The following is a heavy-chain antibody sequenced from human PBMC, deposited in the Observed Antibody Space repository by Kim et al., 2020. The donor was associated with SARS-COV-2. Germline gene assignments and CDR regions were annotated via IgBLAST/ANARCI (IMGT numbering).Heavy chain of an antibody. V-gene: IGHV3-74*01. Sequence: GGSLRLSCAASGFTFSSYWMHWVRQAPGKGLVWVSRINSDGSSTSYADSVKGRFTISRDNAKNTLYLQMNSLRAEDTAVYYCARGQYYGSGSYYKTGYGMDVWGQGTTVTVSS. CDR2: INSDGSST. J-gene: IGHJ6*02. CDR1: GFTFSSYW. CDR3: ARGQYYGSGSYYKTGYGMDV. D-gene: IGHD3-10*01.